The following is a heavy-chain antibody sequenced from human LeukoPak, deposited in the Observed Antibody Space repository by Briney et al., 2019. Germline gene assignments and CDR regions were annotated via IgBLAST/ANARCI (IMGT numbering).Heavy chain of an antibody. V-gene: IGHV4-4*07. D-gene: IGHD2-2*01. CDR2: IYTSGST. CDR3: ARDCSSTSCYD. J-gene: IGHJ4*02. Sequence: SETLPLTCTVSGGSISSYYWSWIRQPAGKGLEWIGRIYTSGSTNYNPSLKSRVTISVDKSKNQFSLKLSSVTAADTAVYYCARDCSSTSCYDWGQGTLVTVSS. CDR1: GGSISSYY.